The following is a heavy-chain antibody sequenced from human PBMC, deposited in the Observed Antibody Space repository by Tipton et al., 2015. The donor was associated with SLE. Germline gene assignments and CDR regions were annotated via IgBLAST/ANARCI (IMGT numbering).Heavy chain of an antibody. CDR3: AKDLRMEDLGYYYYYGMDV. D-gene: IGHD2-15*01. CDR2: INSDGSST. V-gene: IGHV3-23*01. CDR1: GFTFSSYA. J-gene: IGHJ6*02. Sequence: SLRLSCAASGFTFSSYAMSWVRQAPGKGLVWVSRINSDGSSTSYADSVKGRFTISRDNSKNTLYLQMNSLRAEDTAVYYCAKDLRMEDLGYYYYYGMDVWGQGTTVTVSS.